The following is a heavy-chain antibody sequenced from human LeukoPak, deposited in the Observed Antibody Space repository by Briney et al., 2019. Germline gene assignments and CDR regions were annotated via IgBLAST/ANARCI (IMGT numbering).Heavy chain of an antibody. J-gene: IGHJ6*03. CDR1: GFTFSSYT. Sequence: GGSLRLSCAASGFTFSSYTMHWVRQAPGKGLEWVAIISYDGSDKYYADSVKGRFTTSRDNSKNTLYLQMNSLRAEDTAVYYCVRDNPPDCSSTSCYKGFYYYYMDVWGKGTTVTVSS. D-gene: IGHD2-2*02. V-gene: IGHV3-30*04. CDR2: ISYDGSDK. CDR3: VRDNPPDCSSTSCYKGFYYYYMDV.